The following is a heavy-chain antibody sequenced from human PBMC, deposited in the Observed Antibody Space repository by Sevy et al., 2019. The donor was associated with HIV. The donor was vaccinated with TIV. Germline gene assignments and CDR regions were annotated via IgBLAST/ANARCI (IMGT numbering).Heavy chain of an antibody. Sequence: GGSLRLSCAASGFTFSDNYMSWIRQAPGKGLEWVSYIGSSGSDIYYADSVKGRFTISRDNAKNSLYLQMNTLRAEDTAVYYCCLFSSAYRAEYLHHWGQGTLVTVSS. J-gene: IGHJ1*01. V-gene: IGHV3-11*04. D-gene: IGHD3-22*01. CDR1: GFTFSDNY. CDR3: CLFSSAYRAEYLHH. CDR2: IGSSGSDI.